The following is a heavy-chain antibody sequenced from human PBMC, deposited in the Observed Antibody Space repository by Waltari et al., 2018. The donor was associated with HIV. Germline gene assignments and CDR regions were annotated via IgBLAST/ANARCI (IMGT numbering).Heavy chain of an antibody. CDR2: VNPNRGNT. CDR1: GYTFTNND. D-gene: IGHD3-10*01. Sequence: QVQLVQSGAEVKKPGASVKVSCKASGYTFTNNDINWGGQATGQGLEWMGWVNPNRGNTDYAQKFQGRVTMTRNTSIRTVYMELSSLRSEDTAVYYCARGLGGSGSSYDYYFDYWGQGTLLTVSS. CDR3: ARGLGGSGSSYDYYFDY. V-gene: IGHV1-8*01. J-gene: IGHJ4*02.